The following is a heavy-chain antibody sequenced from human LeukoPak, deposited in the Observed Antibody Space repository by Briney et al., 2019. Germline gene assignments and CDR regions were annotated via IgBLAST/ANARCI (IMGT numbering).Heavy chain of an antibody. CDR2: IYYSGST. D-gene: IGHD5-18*01. Sequence: SETLSLTCAVSGGSISSGGYSWSWIRQPPGKGLEWIGYIYYSGSTYYNPSLKSRVTISVDTSKNQFSLKLSSVTAADTAVYYCARDPGVTSFDYWGQGTLVTVSS. CDR1: GGSISSGGYS. J-gene: IGHJ4*02. CDR3: ARDPGVTSFDY. V-gene: IGHV4-30-2*05.